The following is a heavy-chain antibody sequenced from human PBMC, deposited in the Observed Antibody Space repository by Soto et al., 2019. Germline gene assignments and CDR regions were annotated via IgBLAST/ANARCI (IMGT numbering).Heavy chain of an antibody. CDR2: INHSGST. J-gene: IGHJ4*02. CDR1: GGSFNGYY. CDR3: ARAPDKYYFDS. Sequence: KTSETLSLTCAVYGGSFNGYYWSWIRQPPGKGPEWIGDINHSGSTNYNPSLKSRVTISVDTSKNQFSLKLRSVTAADMAVFYCARAPDKYYFDSWGQGTLVTVSS. V-gene: IGHV4-34*01.